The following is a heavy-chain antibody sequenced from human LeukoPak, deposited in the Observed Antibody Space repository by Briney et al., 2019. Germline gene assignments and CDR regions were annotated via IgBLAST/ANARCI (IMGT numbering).Heavy chain of an antibody. Sequence: GGTLRLSCAVYGFTFTDYDMNWFRQAPGKGLECLSYISRSSDTIYYADSMKGRFTISRDNAKSSLFLQINTLEAEYTAVYYCAREGAPWDQGTLVTVSS. CDR1: GFTFTDYD. CDR2: ISRSSDTI. CDR3: AREGAP. V-gene: IGHV3-48*01. J-gene: IGHJ4*02. D-gene: IGHD1-26*01.